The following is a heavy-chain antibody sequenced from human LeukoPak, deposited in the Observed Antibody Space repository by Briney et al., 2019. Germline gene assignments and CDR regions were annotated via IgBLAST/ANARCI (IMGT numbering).Heavy chain of an antibody. CDR2: IKSKTDGGTT. V-gene: IGHV3-15*01. Sequence: KPGGSLRFSCAASGFTFSNAWMSWVRQAPGKGLEWVGRIKSKTDGGTTDYAAPVKGRFTISRDDSKNTLYLQMNSLKTEDTAVYYCTTLRRLRLWLVPSVVLNDYWGQGTLVTVSS. J-gene: IGHJ4*02. CDR1: GFTFSNAW. CDR3: TTLRRLRLWLVPSVVLNDY. D-gene: IGHD6-19*01.